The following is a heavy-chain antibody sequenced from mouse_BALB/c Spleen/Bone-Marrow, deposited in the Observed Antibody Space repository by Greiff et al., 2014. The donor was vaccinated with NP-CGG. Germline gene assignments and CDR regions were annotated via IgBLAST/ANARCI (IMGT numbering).Heavy chain of an antibody. Sequence: EVKVEESGGGLVKPGGSLKLSCAASGFTFSSYAMSWVRQTPEKRLEWVASISSGGSTYYPDSVKGRFTISRDNARNILYLQMSSPRSEDTAMYYCAKRGAYGNFWFAYWGQGTLVTVSA. CDR3: AKRGAYGNFWFAY. J-gene: IGHJ3*01. CDR1: GFTFSSYA. V-gene: IGHV5-6-5*01. CDR2: ISSGGST. D-gene: IGHD2-10*02.